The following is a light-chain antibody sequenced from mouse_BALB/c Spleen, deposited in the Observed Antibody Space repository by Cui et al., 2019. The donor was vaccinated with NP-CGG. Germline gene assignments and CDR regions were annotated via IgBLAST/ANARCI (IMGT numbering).Light chain of an antibody. CDR1: TGAGTTSNY. Sequence: QAVVTQESALTTSPGETVTLTCRSSTGAGTTSNYANWVREKPDQLFTGLIGGTNNRAPGVPARFSGSLIGDKAALIITGAQTEDEAIYFCALWYSNHWVFGGGTKLTVL. J-gene: IGLJ1*01. V-gene: IGLV1*01. CDR2: GTN. CDR3: ALWYSNHWV.